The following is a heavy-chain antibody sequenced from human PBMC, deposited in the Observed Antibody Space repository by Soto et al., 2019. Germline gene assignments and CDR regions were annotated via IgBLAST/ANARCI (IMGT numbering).Heavy chain of an antibody. CDR3: ASLGITMVRGWNPWPIFFHY. V-gene: IGHV4-39*01. CDR2: IYYSGST. J-gene: IGHJ4*02. CDR1: GGSISSSSYY. D-gene: IGHD3-10*01. Sequence: PSETLSLTCTVSGGSISSSSYYWGWIRQPPGKGLEWIGSIYYSGSTYYNPSLKSRVTISVDTSKNQFSLKLSSVTAADTAVYYCASLGITMVRGWNPWPIFFHYWGQGTLVTVSS.